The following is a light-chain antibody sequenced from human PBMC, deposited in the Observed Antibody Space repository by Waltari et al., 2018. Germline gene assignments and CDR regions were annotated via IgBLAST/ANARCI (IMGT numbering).Light chain of an antibody. CDR3: QQYYSRRT. Sequence: DIVMTQSPEFLSVSLGERATINCKSSQSILYNSNDKNYLAWYQQKPGQPPKLLIYWASTRQSGVPDRFRCSGSGTDFTLTINSLQAEDVAVYYCQQYYSRRTFGRGTRVEIK. J-gene: IGKJ1*01. V-gene: IGKV4-1*01. CDR1: QSILYNSNDKNY. CDR2: WAS.